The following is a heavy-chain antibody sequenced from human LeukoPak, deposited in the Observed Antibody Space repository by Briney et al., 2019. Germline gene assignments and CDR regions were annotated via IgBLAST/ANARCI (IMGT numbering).Heavy chain of an antibody. V-gene: IGHV3-30*02. CDR3: AKERRGWYSEN. Sequence: GGSLRLSCAASGFTFSDYAMHWVRQAPGRGLEWVALISYDGSNQYYADSVKGRFTISRDNSKNTLYLQMNSLRVEDTAVYYCAKERRGWYSENWGQGTPVTVSS. J-gene: IGHJ4*02. CDR1: GFTFSDYA. D-gene: IGHD2-21*01. CDR2: ISYDGSNQ.